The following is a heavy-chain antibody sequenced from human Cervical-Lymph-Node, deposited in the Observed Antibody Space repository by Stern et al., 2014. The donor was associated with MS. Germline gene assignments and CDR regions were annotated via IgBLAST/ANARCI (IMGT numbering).Heavy chain of an antibody. J-gene: IGHJ3*02. CDR1: GFTFSSYS. V-gene: IGHV3-21*01. Sequence: EVQLLESGGGLVKPGGSLRLSCAASGFTFSSYSMNWVRQAPGKGLGWVSSISSSSSYIYYADSVKGRFTISRDNAKNSLYLQMNSLRAEDTAVYYCARDYHYYDSSGYYDDAFDIWGQGTMVTVSS. CDR3: ARDYHYYDSSGYYDDAFDI. CDR2: ISSSSSYI. D-gene: IGHD3-22*01.